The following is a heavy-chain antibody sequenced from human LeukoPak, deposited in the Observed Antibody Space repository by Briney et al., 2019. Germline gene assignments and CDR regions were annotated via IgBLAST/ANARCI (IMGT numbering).Heavy chain of an antibody. CDR2: ISGSGGST. J-gene: IGHJ4*02. CDR1: GFTFSSYA. V-gene: IGHV3-23*01. CDR3: AKGSDYYDSSGYCDY. D-gene: IGHD3-22*01. Sequence: GGSLRLSCAASGFTFSSYAMSWVRQAPGKGLEWVSAISGSGGSTYYADSVKGRLTISRDNSKNTLYLQMNSLRAEDTAVYYCAKGSDYYDSSGYCDYWGQGNLVTVSS.